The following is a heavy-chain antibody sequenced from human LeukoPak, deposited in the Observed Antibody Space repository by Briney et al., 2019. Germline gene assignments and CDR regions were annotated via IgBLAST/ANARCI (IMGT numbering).Heavy chain of an antibody. Sequence: PSETLSLTCAVYGGSFSGYYWSWIRQPSGKGLEWIGEINHSGSTNYNPSLKSRVTISVDTSKNQFSLKLSSVTAADTAVYYCARRGYYYGSNYFDYWGQGTLVTVSS. V-gene: IGHV4-34*01. D-gene: IGHD3-10*01. CDR3: ARRGYYYGSNYFDY. CDR2: INHSGST. J-gene: IGHJ4*02. CDR1: GGSFSGYY.